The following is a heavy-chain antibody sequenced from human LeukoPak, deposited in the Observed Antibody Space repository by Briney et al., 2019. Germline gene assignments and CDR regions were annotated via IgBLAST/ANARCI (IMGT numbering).Heavy chain of an antibody. CDR3: ARECIIEAEWLLYRYYYYGMDV. CDR2: ISAYNGNT. V-gene: IGHV1-18*01. J-gene: IGHJ6*02. D-gene: IGHD3-3*01. Sequence: ASVKVSCKASGYTFTSYGISWVRQAPGQGLEWMGWISAYNGNTNYAQKLQGRVTMTTDTSTSTAYMELRSLRSDDTAVYYCARECIIEAEWLLYRYYYYGMDVWGQGTTVTVSS. CDR1: GYTFTSYG.